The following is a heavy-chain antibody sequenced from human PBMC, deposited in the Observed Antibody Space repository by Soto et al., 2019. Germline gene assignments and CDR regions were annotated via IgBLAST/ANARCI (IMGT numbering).Heavy chain of an antibody. CDR2: ISGYNGNT. Sequence: QVQLVQSGAEVKKPGASVKVTCKASGYTFITYGINWVRQAPGQGLEWMGWISGYNGNTKYAQKFQGRVTMTTDTSTSTSYMELRSLRSEDTAVYYCARGDYGGGADHWGQGTLVTVSS. V-gene: IGHV1-18*01. J-gene: IGHJ4*02. CDR1: GYTFITYG. D-gene: IGHD4-17*01. CDR3: ARGDYGGGADH.